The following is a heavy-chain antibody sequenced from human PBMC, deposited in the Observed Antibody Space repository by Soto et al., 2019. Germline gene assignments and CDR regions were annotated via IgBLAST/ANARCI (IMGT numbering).Heavy chain of an antibody. V-gene: IGHV4-30-4*01. CDR2: ISYSGTT. CDR3: ATMGTPVTGLYYFDY. J-gene: IGHJ4*02. Sequence: SETLSLTCTVSGGSISSGNYYWSWIRQPPGKGLEWIGLISYSGTTHYSASLRSRVSISVDTSKNQFSLDLSSVTAADTAVYYCATMGTPVTGLYYFDYWGQGTLVTVSS. D-gene: IGHD4-17*01. CDR1: GGSISSGNYY.